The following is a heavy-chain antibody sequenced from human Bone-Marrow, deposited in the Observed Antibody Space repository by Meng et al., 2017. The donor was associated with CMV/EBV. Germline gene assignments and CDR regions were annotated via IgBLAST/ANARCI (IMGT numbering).Heavy chain of an antibody. CDR2: ISAYNGNT. J-gene: IGHJ6*02. V-gene: IGHV1-18*01. CDR1: GYTFTSYG. Sequence: ASVKVSCKASGYTFTSYGISWVRQAPGQGLEWMGWISAYNGNTNYAQKLRGRVTMTTDTSTSTAYMELRSLRSDDTAVYYCARMGDVLLWFGELLRTGYYGMDVWGQGTTVTVSS. CDR3: ARMGDVLLWFGELLRTGYYGMDV. D-gene: IGHD3-10*01.